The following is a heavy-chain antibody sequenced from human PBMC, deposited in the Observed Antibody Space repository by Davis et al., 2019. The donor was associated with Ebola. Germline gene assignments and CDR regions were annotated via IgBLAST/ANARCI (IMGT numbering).Heavy chain of an antibody. CDR1: GFTFSSYA. D-gene: IGHD3-22*01. CDR3: AKVTYYYDSSGYYYGHFDY. CDR2: ISGSGGST. V-gene: IGHV3-23*01. J-gene: IGHJ4*02. Sequence: PGGSLRLSCAASGFTFSSYAMSWVRQAPGKGLEWVSAISGSGGSTYYADSVKGRFTISRDNSKNTLYLQMNSLRAEDTAVYYCAKVTYYYDSSGYYYGHFDYWGQGTLVTVSS.